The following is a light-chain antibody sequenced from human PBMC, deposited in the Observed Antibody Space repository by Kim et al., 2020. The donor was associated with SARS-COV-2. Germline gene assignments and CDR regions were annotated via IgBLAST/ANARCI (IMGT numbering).Light chain of an antibody. J-gene: IGLJ3*02. CDR2: GND. V-gene: IGLV1-40*01. CDR3: PSYDHRLRGVGV. Sequence: VPWYPPIPGKAPRVVIFGNDDRPSGVPDRFSGSKSGPPASPALPGLLPEDEADYFCPSYDHRLRGVGVFGGGNQLTVL.